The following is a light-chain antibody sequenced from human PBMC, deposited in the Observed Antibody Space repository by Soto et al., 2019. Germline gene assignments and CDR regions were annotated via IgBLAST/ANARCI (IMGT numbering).Light chain of an antibody. CDR3: SSSTSSSTPVV. CDR1: SSDVGGYNY. Sequence: QSALTQPASVSGSPGQSITISCTGTSSDVGGYNYVSWYRQHPGKAPKLMIYDVSNRPSGVSNRFSGSKSGNTASLTISGLQAEDEADYYCSSSTSSSTPVVFGGGTKVTVL. J-gene: IGLJ2*01. CDR2: DVS. V-gene: IGLV2-14*01.